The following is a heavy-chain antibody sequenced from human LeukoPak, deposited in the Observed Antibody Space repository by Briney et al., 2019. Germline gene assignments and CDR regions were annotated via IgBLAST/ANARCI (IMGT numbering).Heavy chain of an antibody. CDR3: ARDQELHRDPDGYYYYYMDV. V-gene: IGHV1-46*01. D-gene: IGHD1-14*01. Sequence: ASVKVSCKASGYTFTSYYMHWVRQAPGQGLEWMGIINPSGGSTSYAQKFQGRVTMTRDTSTSTVYMELSSLRSEDTAVYYCARDQELHRDPDGYYYYYMDVWGKGTTVTVSS. J-gene: IGHJ6*03. CDR1: GYTFTSYY. CDR2: INPSGGST.